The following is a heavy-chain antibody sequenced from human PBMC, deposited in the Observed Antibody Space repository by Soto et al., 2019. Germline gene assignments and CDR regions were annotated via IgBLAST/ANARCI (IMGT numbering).Heavy chain of an antibody. V-gene: IGHV1-18*01. D-gene: IGHD6-13*01. J-gene: IGHJ5*02. CDR2: ISAYNGNT. CDR1: GYTFTSYG. Sequence: QVQLVQSGAEVKKPGASVKVSCKASGYTFTSYGISWVRQAPGQGLEWMGWISAYNGNTNYAQKLQGRVTMTTDTSTSTAYMELRSLRSDDTAVYYCARVAPSELAQLVFGAPLLINWFDHWGQGTLVTVSS. CDR3: ARVAPSELAQLVFGAPLLINWFDH.